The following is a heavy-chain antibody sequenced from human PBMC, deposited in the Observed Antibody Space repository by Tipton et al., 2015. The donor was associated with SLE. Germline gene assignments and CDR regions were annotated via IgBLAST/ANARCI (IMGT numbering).Heavy chain of an antibody. J-gene: IGHJ3*01. D-gene: IGHD1-26*01. V-gene: IGHV3-48*03. Sequence: SLRLSCTGSGFTFSRYRINWVRQAPGKGLGWVSHISHSGRCIYYADSAKGRFTIARYNAKNSLYLQMKSVRVEDRAVYYCTRGEGEWELEAFDVWGQGTRVTVSS. CDR3: TRGEGEWELEAFDV. CDR2: ISHSGRCI. CDR1: GFTFSRYR.